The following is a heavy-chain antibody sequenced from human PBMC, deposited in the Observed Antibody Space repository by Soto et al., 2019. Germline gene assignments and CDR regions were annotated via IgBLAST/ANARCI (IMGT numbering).Heavy chain of an antibody. J-gene: IGHJ4*02. Sequence: QITLKESGPTLVKPTQTLTLTCSFSGFSLSTTGVGVGWIRQPPGKALEWLGFAYWDDDNRYSPSLKSRLTITKDTFGNQVVLTMTNMDPVDTATYFCAHRRGGYNWDDAHFDYWGQGTLVTVSS. V-gene: IGHV2-5*02. CDR2: AYWDDDN. CDR1: GFSLSTTGVG. D-gene: IGHD1-20*01. CDR3: AHRRGGYNWDDAHFDY.